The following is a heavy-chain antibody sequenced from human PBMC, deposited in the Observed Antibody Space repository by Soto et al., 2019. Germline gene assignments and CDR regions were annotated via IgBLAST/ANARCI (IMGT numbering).Heavy chain of an antibody. CDR1: GFTVSSNY. CDR3: ARVYDFWSGYPLDP. J-gene: IGHJ5*02. D-gene: IGHD3-3*01. V-gene: IGHV3-53*01. CDR2: IYSGGST. Sequence: TGGSLRLSCAASGFTVSSNYMSWVRQAPGKGLEWVSVIYSGGSTYYADSVKGRFTISRDNSKNTLYLQMNSLRAEDTAVYYCARVYDFWSGYPLDPWGQGTLVTVSS.